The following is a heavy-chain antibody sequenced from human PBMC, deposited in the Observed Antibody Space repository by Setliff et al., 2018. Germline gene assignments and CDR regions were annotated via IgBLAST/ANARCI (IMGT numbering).Heavy chain of an antibody. CDR3: ARAPDYGEIDF. J-gene: IGHJ4*02. CDR1: GFTFSTYN. CDR2: IDTDARTT. D-gene: IGHD4-17*01. V-gene: IGHV3-48*03. Sequence: PGGSLRLSCAASGFTFSTYNFNWVRQAPGKGLEWISYIDTDARTTYYADSVKGRFTISRDNAMNSLYLQMNSLRAEDTAIYYCARAPDYGEIDFWGQGTLVTVSS.